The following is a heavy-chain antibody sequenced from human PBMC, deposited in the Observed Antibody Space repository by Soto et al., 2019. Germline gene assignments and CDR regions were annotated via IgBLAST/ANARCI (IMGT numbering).Heavy chain of an antibody. Sequence: GASVKVSCKASGGTFSSYAISWVRQAPGQGLEWKEEIIPIFGTANYAQKFQGRVTITADESTSTAYMELSSLRSEDTAVYYCASKPNDFWSGYYYVRPEPAWDSDWFDPWGQGTLVTVSS. J-gene: IGHJ5*02. D-gene: IGHD3-3*01. CDR1: GGTFSSYA. CDR3: ASKPNDFWSGYYYVRPEPAWDSDWFDP. CDR2: IIPIFGTA. V-gene: IGHV1-69*13.